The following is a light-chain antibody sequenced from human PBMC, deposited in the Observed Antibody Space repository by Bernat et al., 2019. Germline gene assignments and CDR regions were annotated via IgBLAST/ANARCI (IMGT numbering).Light chain of an antibody. CDR2: RDN. CDR1: RLAN. Sequence: SYELTQPPSVSVSPGQTASITCSGDRLANTCWYQQKLGQSPAVVIFRDNKRPSGVPERFSGSNSGNTATLTISGTQPMDEADYYCQAWESSAGVFGGGTKLTVL. V-gene: IGLV3-1*01. J-gene: IGLJ3*02. CDR3: QAWESSAGV.